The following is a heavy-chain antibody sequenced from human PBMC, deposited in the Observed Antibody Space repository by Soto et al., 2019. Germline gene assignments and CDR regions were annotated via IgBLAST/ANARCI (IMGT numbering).Heavy chain of an antibody. CDR3: AREVSAFDI. V-gene: IGHV3-21*01. CDR1: GFTFSSYS. CDR2: ISSSSYI. J-gene: IGHJ3*02. Sequence: GGSLRLSCAASGFTFSSYSMNWVCQAPGKGLEWVSSISSSSYIYYADSVKGRFTISRDNAKNSLYPQMNSLRAEDTAVYYCAREVSAFDIWGQGTMVTVSS.